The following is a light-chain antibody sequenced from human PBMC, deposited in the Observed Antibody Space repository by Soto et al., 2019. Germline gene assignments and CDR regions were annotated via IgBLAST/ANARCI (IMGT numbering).Light chain of an antibody. J-gene: IGKJ4*01. CDR2: WAS. Sequence: DIVMTQSPDSLAVSLGERATINCKSSQSVLHSSNNMNYLTWYQHKPGQPPKVLIYWASTRESGVPDRFSGSGSGTECTLTISSLQAEEVAVYYCQQYHSAPLPFGGGTKVEI. V-gene: IGKV4-1*01. CDR1: QSVLHSSNNMNY. CDR3: QQYHSAPLP.